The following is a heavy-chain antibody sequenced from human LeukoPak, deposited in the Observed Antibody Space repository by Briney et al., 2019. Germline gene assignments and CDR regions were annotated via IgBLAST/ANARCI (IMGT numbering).Heavy chain of an antibody. CDR3: ARPYCSSTSCYRMYYFDY. D-gene: IGHD2-2*02. CDR1: GGTFSSYA. V-gene: IGHV1-69*13. CDR2: IIPIFGTA. J-gene: IGHJ4*02. Sequence: RASVKVSCKASGGTFSSYAISWVRQAPGQGLEWMGGIIPIFGTANYAQKFQGRVTITADESTSTAYMELSSLRSEDTAVYYCARPYCSSTSCYRMYYFDYWGQGTLVTVSS.